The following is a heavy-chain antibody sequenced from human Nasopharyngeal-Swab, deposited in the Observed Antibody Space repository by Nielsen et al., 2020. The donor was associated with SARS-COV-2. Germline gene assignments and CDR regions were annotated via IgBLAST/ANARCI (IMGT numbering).Heavy chain of an antibody. V-gene: IGHV4-39*07. CDR3: ARVGGDYYYYYMDV. Sequence: WIRQPPGKGLEWIGSISYSGSTYYNPSLKSRVTISVDTSKNQFSLKLSSVTAADTAVYYCARVGGDYYYYYMDVWGKGTTVTVSS. CDR2: ISYSGST. D-gene: IGHD2-21*01. J-gene: IGHJ6*03.